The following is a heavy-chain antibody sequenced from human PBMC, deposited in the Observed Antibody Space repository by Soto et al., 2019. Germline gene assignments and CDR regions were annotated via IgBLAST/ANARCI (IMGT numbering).Heavy chain of an antibody. CDR2: INPNGGST. Sequence: ASVKVSCKAPADTFTSYYIHWVRQAPGHGLEWMGIINPNGGSTRFAQTFQGRITMTTDTSTSTVYMELRSLRSEDTAVYYCAREGSIAAPEFRAFDIWGQGTMVTVSS. CDR1: ADTFTSYY. D-gene: IGHD6-13*01. V-gene: IGHV1-46*01. CDR3: AREGSIAAPEFRAFDI. J-gene: IGHJ3*02.